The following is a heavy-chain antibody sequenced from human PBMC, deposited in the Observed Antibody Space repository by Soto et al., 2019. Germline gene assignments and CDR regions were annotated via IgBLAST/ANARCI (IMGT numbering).Heavy chain of an antibody. D-gene: IGHD1-1*01. CDR3: ARGNMDF. V-gene: IGHV3-30*04. Sequence: QVHLEESGGGVVQPGRSLRLSCVGSGFTLSRFVLHWFRQAPGKGLEWVAVVSNDGSNTYYADSVKGRFTISRDNSMSTLYLQMTSLSREDTALYYCARGNMDFWGRWTTVIVSS. CDR1: GFTLSRFV. J-gene: IGHJ6*02. CDR2: VSNDGSNT.